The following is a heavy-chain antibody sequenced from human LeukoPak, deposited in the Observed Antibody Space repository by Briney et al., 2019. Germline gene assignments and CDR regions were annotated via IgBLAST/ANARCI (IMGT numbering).Heavy chain of an antibody. V-gene: IGHV3-30*02. CDR2: IRYDGSNK. J-gene: IGHJ5*02. CDR1: GFTFSGYG. Sequence: GGSLRLSCAASGFTFSGYGMHWVRQAPGKGLEWVAFIRYDGSNKYYADSVKGRFTISRDNSKNTLYLQMNSLRAEDTAVYYCAKRVGYSGSYNNWFDPWGQGTLVTVSS. CDR3: AKRVGYSGSYNNWFDP. D-gene: IGHD1-26*01.